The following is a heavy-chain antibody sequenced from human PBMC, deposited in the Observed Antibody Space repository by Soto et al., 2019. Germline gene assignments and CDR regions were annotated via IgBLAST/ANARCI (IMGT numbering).Heavy chain of an antibody. CDR2: IIPIFGTA. Sequence: ASVKVSCKASGGTFSSYAISWVRQAPGQGLEWMGGIIPIFGTANYAQKFQGRVTITADESTSTAYMELSSLRSEDTAVYYCARELVRDYYYYYGMDVWGQGTTVTVSS. CDR1: GGTFSSYA. CDR3: ARELVRDYYYYYGMDV. V-gene: IGHV1-69*13. J-gene: IGHJ6*02. D-gene: IGHD3-10*01.